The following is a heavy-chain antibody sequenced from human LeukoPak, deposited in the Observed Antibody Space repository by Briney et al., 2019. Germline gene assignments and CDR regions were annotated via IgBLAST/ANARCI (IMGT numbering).Heavy chain of an antibody. J-gene: IGHJ2*01. Sequence: SETLSLTCTVSGGSISSSYWSWLRQPPGKGLEWIGYIHYSGGTNYNPSLKSRVTMSVDTSKNQFSLKLSSVTAADTAVYYCARENSPNYYGSGSRSWYFDLWGRGTLVTVSS. CDR1: GGSISSSY. V-gene: IGHV4-59*12. D-gene: IGHD3-10*01. CDR3: ARENSPNYYGSGSRSWYFDL. CDR2: IHYSGGT.